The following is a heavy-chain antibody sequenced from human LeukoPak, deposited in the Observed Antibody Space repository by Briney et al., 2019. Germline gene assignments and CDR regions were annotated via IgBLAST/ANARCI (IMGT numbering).Heavy chain of an antibody. CDR1: RVRSSEYG. CDR2: IRSKEYYETA. V-gene: IGHV3-49*04. J-gene: IGHJ4*02. CDR3: TRGRSAWDY. D-gene: IGHD3-3*01. Sequence: CPRLSPTPSRVRSSEYGTSWGPESPREGLGRGGYIRSKEYYETAEYAASVNGRFTISRHDSESTACIQMTSLRTEHPGIYYCTRGRSAWDYWGQGTVVVVSS.